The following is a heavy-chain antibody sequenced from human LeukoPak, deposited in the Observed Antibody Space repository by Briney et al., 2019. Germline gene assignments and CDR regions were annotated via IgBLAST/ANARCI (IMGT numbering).Heavy chain of an antibody. Sequence: GGSLRLSCAASGFTFSSYWMTWVRQAPGKGLEWVANIKQDGSEKYYVDSVKGRFTISRDNAKSSLYLQMNSLRAEDTAVYYCARDRPPAFPPYDAFDIWGQGTMVTVSS. CDR2: IKQDGSEK. CDR1: GFTFSSYW. D-gene: IGHD3-3*02. J-gene: IGHJ3*02. CDR3: ARDRPPAFPPYDAFDI. V-gene: IGHV3-7*03.